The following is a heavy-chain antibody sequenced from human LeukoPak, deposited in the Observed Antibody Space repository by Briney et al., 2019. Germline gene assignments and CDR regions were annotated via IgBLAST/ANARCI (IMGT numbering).Heavy chain of an antibody. CDR3: ARDRSISRYYHGMDV. CDR1: DSTFSSFS. V-gene: IGHV3-21*01. CDR2: ISSRSAHI. D-gene: IGHD2-2*01. Sequence: AGGSLRLSCAASDSTFSSFSMRWVRQAPGKGLFWVAAISSRSAHIYYADSVKGRFTISRDNAKKSLYLEMNNLRADDTAVYYCARDRSISRYYHGMDVWGPGTTVIVSS. J-gene: IGHJ6*02.